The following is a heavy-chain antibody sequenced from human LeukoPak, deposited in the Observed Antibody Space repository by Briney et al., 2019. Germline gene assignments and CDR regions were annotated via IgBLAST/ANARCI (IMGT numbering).Heavy chain of an antibody. J-gene: IGHJ6*02. V-gene: IGHV3-30-3*01. D-gene: IGHD3-3*01. CDR1: GFTFSSYA. CDR2: ISYDGSNK. CDR3: ARGFRYYDFWSGYYKFGYYYGMDV. Sequence: SGGSLRLSCAASGFTFSSYAMHWVRQAPGKGLGWVAVISYDGSNKYYADSVKGRFTISRDNSKNTLYLQMNSLRAEDTAVYYCARGFRYYDFWSGYYKFGYYYGMDVWGQGTTVTVSS.